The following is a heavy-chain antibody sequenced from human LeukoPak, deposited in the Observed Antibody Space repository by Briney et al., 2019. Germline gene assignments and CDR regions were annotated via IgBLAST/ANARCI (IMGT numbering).Heavy chain of an antibody. V-gene: IGHV1-69*06. CDR2: IIPIFGTA. CDR3: ASPGDCSSTSCDYYFDY. J-gene: IGHJ4*02. Sequence: ASVKVSCKASGGTFSSYAISWVRQAPGQGLEWMGGIIPIFGTASYAQKFQGRVTITADKSTSTAYMELSSLRSEDTAVYYCASPGDCSSTSCDYYFDYWGQGTLVTVSS. CDR1: GGTFSSYA. D-gene: IGHD2-2*01.